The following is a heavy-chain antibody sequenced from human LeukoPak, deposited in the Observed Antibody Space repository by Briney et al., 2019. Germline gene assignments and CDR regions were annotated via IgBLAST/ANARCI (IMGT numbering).Heavy chain of an antibody. CDR1: GFTFSSYW. CDR3: ATPFSGFWFFDY. Sequence: GGSLRLSCAASGFTFSSYWITSVRQAPGKGLEWVANIQQDGSEKYYVDSVKGRFTISRDNAKNSLSLQMNSLRAEDTAVYYCATPFSGFWFFDYWGQGTLVTVSS. CDR2: IQQDGSEK. J-gene: IGHJ4*02. V-gene: IGHV3-7*01. D-gene: IGHD6-25*01.